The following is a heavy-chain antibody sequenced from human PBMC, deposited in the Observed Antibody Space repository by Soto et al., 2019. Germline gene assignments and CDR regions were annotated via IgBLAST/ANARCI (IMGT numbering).Heavy chain of an antibody. Sequence: SVKVSCKASGGTFSSYAISWVRQAPGQGLEWMGGIIPIFGTANYAQKFQGRVTITADKSTSTAYMELSSLRSEDTAVYYCARKVPYYYDSSGQRHACDIWDQGTMGTVSS. CDR3: ARKVPYYYDSSGQRHACDI. CDR1: GGTFSSYA. V-gene: IGHV1-69*06. J-gene: IGHJ3*02. CDR2: IIPIFGTA. D-gene: IGHD3-22*01.